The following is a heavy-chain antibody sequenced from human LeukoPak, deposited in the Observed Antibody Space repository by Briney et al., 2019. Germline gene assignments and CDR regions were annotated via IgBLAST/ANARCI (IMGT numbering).Heavy chain of an antibody. CDR3: ARLIPLAAAANYYYYMDV. CDR2: IIPIFGTA. CDR1: GGTFSSYA. Sequence: GASVKVSCKASGGTFSSYAISWVRQAPGQGLEWMGGIIPIFGTANYAQKFQGRVTITADESTGTAYMELSSLRSEDTAVYYCARLIPLAAAANYYYYMDVWGKGTTVTVSS. V-gene: IGHV1-69*13. D-gene: IGHD6-13*01. J-gene: IGHJ6*03.